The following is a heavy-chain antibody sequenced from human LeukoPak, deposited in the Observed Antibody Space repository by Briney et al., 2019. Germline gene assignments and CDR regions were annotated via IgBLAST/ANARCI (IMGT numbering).Heavy chain of an antibody. Sequence: GGSLRLSCAASGFTFTSHGMSWVRQAPGKGLEWVSAISGSGGKTDYADSVKGRFTISRDNSKNSLYLQMNSLRAEDTAVYYCARVEDYYGSGSYYPWGQGTLVTVSS. D-gene: IGHD3-10*01. CDR1: GFTFTSHG. V-gene: IGHV3-23*01. CDR3: ARVEDYYGSGSYYP. J-gene: IGHJ5*02. CDR2: ISGSGGKT.